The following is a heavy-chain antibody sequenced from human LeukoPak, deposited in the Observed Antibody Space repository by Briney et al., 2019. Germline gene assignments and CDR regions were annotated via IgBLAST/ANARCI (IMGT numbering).Heavy chain of an antibody. D-gene: IGHD3-16*01. CDR1: GFTFRRYA. Sequence: GGSLRLSCAASGFTFRRYAMSWVRQAPGKGLEWVSAISGSGGSTYYADSVKGRFTISRDNSKNTLYLQMNSLRAEDTAVYYCAKGHDYVWGSYTNFDYWGQGTLVTVSS. J-gene: IGHJ4*02. CDR2: ISGSGGST. V-gene: IGHV3-23*01. CDR3: AKGHDYVWGSYTNFDY.